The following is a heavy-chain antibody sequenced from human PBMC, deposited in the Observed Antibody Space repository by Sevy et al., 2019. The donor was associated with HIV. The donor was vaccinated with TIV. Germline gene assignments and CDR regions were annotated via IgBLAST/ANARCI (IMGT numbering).Heavy chain of an antibody. V-gene: IGHV3-23*01. J-gene: IGHJ4*02. Sequence: GGSLRLSCVASGFNFNIYSMSWVRQAPGKGLEWVSTLAFGCGRINHADSVQGRFTMSRDDSKKTVYLEMNSLRAEDTAVYYCAREGCTRPHDHWGQGTLVTVSS. CDR2: LAFGCGRI. D-gene: IGHD2-8*01. CDR3: AREGCTRPHDH. CDR1: GFNFNIYS.